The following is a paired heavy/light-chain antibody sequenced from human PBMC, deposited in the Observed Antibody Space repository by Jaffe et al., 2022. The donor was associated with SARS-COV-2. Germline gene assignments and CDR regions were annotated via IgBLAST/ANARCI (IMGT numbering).Light chain of an antibody. CDR2: GAS. CDR3: QQSYSSLPGT. J-gene: IGKJ2*01. CDR1: QSVSRTY. V-gene: IGKV3-20*01. Sequence: EIVLTQSPGTLYLSPGERASLSCRASQSVSRTYVAWYQQKPGQPPRLLIYGASSRATGIPERFSGGGSGTDFTLTINTLEPEDFAVYFCQQSYSSLPGTFGQGTKVEIK.
Heavy chain of an antibody. V-gene: IGHV3-30*03. CDR3: ARGPAFYHYMDV. Sequence: QVQLVESGGGVVQPGRSLRLSCVASGFIFNRYVMHWVRQAPDKGLEWVALISYDGSNEYYADSVKGRYTVSRDSSKNTLFLEMNSLRADDTAVYYCARGPAFYHYMDVWGKGTTVTVSS. CDR2: ISYDGSNE. J-gene: IGHJ6*03. CDR1: GFIFNRYV.